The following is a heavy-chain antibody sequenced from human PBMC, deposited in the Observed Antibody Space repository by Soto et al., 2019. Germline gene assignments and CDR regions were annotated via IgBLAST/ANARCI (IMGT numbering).Heavy chain of an antibody. Sequence: SETLSLTCVVSGYSISSGYYWAWVRQPPGKELEWIGSIYHSGKTYYKPSLRSRVTVSVDTSKNQFSMKLISVTAADTAVYYCSRDKRVTMIGGWFDPWGQGTLVTVSS. D-gene: IGHD3-22*01. J-gene: IGHJ5*01. CDR3: SRDKRVTMIGGWFDP. CDR2: IYHSGKT. CDR1: GYSISSGYY. V-gene: IGHV4-38-2*02.